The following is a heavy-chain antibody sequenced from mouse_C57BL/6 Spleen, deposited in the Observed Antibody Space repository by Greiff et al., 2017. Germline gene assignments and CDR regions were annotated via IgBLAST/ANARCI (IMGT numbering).Heavy chain of an antibody. CDR2: IHPNSGST. V-gene: IGHV1-64*01. J-gene: IGHJ2*01. CDR3: ARDDYGSSGY. Sequence: VQLQQPGAELVKPGASVKLSCKASGYTFTSYWMHWVKQRPGQGLEWIGMIHPNSGSTNYNEKFKSKATLTVDKSASTAYMQLSSLTSEDSAVYYCARDDYGSSGYWGQGTTLTVSS. D-gene: IGHD1-1*01. CDR1: GYTFTSYW.